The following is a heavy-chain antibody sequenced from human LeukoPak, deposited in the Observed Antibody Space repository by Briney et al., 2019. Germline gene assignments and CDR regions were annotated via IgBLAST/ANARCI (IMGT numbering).Heavy chain of an antibody. CDR3: ARLMVRGVISRAYYFDY. D-gene: IGHD3-10*01. CDR1: GGSISRRNYY. Sequence: PSETLSLTCTVSGGSISRRNYYWGWIRQPPGKGLEWIGSIYYSGSTYYNPSLKSRVTISVDTSKNQFSLKLSSVTAADTAVYYCARLMVRGVISRAYYFDYWGQGTLVTVSS. V-gene: IGHV4-39*07. J-gene: IGHJ4*02. CDR2: IYYSGST.